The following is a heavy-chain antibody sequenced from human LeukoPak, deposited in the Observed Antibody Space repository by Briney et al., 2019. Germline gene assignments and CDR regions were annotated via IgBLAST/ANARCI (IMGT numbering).Heavy chain of an antibody. J-gene: IGHJ4*02. Sequence: SETLSLTCTVSGYSISSGYYWGWIRQPPGKGLEWIGSIYHSGSTYYNPSLKSRVTTSVDTSKNQFSLKLSSVTAADTAVYYCARESAIMDYWGQGTLVTVSS. CDR2: IYHSGST. D-gene: IGHD2-21*01. CDR1: GYSISSGYY. V-gene: IGHV4-38-2*02. CDR3: ARESAIMDY.